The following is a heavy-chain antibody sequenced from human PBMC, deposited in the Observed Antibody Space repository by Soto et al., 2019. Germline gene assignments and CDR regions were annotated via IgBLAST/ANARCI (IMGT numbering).Heavy chain of an antibody. Sequence: PVGSLRLSCAASGFTVTRNYMTWVRQAPGKGLEWVSFIAGGDNTFYADSVKGRFTISRDKSKNTLYLQMNSLRAEDTAVYYCAMTHYDFWSGYRFEPWGQGTLVTVSS. J-gene: IGHJ5*02. CDR1: GFTVTRNY. CDR2: IAGGDNT. V-gene: IGHV3-53*01. CDR3: AMTHYDFWSGYRFEP. D-gene: IGHD3-3*01.